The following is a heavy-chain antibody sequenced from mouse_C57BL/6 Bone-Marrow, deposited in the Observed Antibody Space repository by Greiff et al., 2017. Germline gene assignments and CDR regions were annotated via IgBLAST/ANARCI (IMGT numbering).Heavy chain of an antibody. CDR2: ISDGGSYT. J-gene: IGHJ3*01. CDR3: ARLTGTIAWFAY. V-gene: IGHV5-4*01. Sequence: EVQGVESGGGLVKPGGSLKLSCAASGFTFSSYAMSWVRQTPEKRLEWVATISDGGSYTYYPDNVKGRFTISRDNAKNNLYLQMSHLKSEDTAMYYCARLTGTIAWFAYWGQGTLVTVSA. CDR1: GFTFSSYA. D-gene: IGHD4-1*01.